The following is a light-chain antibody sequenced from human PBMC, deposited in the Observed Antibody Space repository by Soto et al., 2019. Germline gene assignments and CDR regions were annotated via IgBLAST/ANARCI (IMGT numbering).Light chain of an antibody. Sequence: QSVLTQPASVSGSPGHSITISCTGTSSDVGGYNFVSWYQQKPGKAPKLLIYEVTHRPSGISDRFSGSKSGNMASLTISGLQDEDEASYYCCTYARNRLYVFGSGTKVT. CDR1: SSDVGGYNF. CDR3: CTYARNRLYV. J-gene: IGLJ1*01. CDR2: EVT. V-gene: IGLV2-14*01.